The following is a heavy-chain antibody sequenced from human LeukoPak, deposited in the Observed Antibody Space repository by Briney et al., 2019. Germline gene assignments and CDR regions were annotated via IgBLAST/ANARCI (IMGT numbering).Heavy chain of an antibody. CDR3: ARVGDSATYFDY. V-gene: IGHV4-4*07. J-gene: IGHJ4*02. CDR1: GGSISSYY. CDR2: ILTGGNT. D-gene: IGHD2-21*02. Sequence: SETLSLTCTVSGGSISSYYWSWIRQPAGKGLEWIGRILTGGNTHYNPSLKSRVTMSGDRSKNQFSLKLSSVTAADTAVYYCARVGDSATYFDYWGQGTLVTVSS.